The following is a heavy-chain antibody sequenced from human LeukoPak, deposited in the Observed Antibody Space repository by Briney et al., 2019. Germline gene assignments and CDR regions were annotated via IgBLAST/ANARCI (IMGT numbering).Heavy chain of an antibody. Sequence: GESLRISCHDSGYXLTNHWIAWVRQMPGKGLEWLGRIRPSDSYTNYSPSFQGDVTISADKSISTAYLQWGSLKASDTAIYYCASSYSSDGYFDFWGRGTLVTVSS. CDR1: GYXLTNHW. V-gene: IGHV5-10-1*01. J-gene: IGHJ2*01. D-gene: IGHD6-19*01. CDR2: IRPSDSYT. CDR3: ASSYSSDGYFDF.